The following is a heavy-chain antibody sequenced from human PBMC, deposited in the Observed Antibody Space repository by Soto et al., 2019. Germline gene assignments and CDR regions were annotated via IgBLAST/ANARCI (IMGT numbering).Heavy chain of an antibody. CDR3: ARTVGDYNYYGLDV. D-gene: IGHD4-17*01. Sequence: SGPTLVNPTQTLTLTCTFSGFALSTRGMRVSWIRQPPGKALEWLARIDWDDDKFYSTSLKTRLTISKDISKNQVVLTMTNMDPADTATYYCARTVGDYNYYGLDVWGQGTTVTAP. CDR2: IDWDDDK. V-gene: IGHV2-70*04. CDR1: GFALSTRGMR. J-gene: IGHJ6*02.